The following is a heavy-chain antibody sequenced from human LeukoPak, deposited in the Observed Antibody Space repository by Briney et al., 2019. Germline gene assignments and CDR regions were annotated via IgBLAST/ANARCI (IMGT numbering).Heavy chain of an antibody. CDR1: GGSISSGGYY. Sequence: SQTLSLTCTVSGGSISSGGYYWSWIRQPPGKGLEWIGYIYHSGSTYYNPSLKSRVTISVDRSKNQFSLKLSSVTAADTAVYYCARDGRYDSSSSPQGAFDIWGQGTMVTVSS. CDR3: ARDGRYDSSSSPQGAFDI. D-gene: IGHD6-6*01. V-gene: IGHV4-30-2*01. J-gene: IGHJ3*02. CDR2: IYHSGST.